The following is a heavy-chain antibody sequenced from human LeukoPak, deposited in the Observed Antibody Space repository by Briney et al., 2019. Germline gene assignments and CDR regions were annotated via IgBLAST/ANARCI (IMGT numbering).Heavy chain of an antibody. J-gene: IGHJ3*02. V-gene: IGHV1-8*01. Sequence: ASVKVSCKASGYTFTSYDINWVRQATGQGLEWMGWMNPSSGNTGYAQKFQGRVTMTRNTSISTAYMELSSLRSEDTAVYYCARGLGDCSGGSCYDAFDIWGQGTMVTVSS. CDR3: ARGLGDCSGGSCYDAFDI. CDR1: GYTFTSYD. CDR2: MNPSSGNT. D-gene: IGHD2-15*01.